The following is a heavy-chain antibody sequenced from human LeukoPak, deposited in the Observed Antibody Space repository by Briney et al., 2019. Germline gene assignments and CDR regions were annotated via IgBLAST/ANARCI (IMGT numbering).Heavy chain of an antibody. J-gene: IGHJ4*02. CDR3: AKPTNYYDTSGYSYYFDS. D-gene: IGHD3-22*01. V-gene: IGHV3-23*01. CDR1: GFTFDDYG. Sequence: GGSLRLSCAASGFTFDDYGMSWVRQAPGKGLEWVSGISGSGRSTYYADSVKGRFTISRDNSKNTLYLQMNSLRAEDTAVYYCAKPTNYYDTSGYSYYFDSWGQGTLVTVSS. CDR2: ISGSGRST.